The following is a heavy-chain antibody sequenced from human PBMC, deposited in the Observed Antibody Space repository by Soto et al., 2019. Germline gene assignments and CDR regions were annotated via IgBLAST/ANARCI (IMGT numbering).Heavy chain of an antibody. J-gene: IGHJ5*02. D-gene: IGHD2-2*01. CDR2: IFYTGTT. Sequence: QLKLQESGPGLVKPSETLSLTCSVSGGSISYNSYYWGWIRQPPGKGLEWVGGIFYTGTTYYSPSLKDRVTISVDTSKNSFSLNLTSVTAADTTVYFCARLVVVAPVANAWGQGTLVTVSS. CDR3: ARLVVVAPVANA. V-gene: IGHV4-39*02. CDR1: GGSISYNSYY.